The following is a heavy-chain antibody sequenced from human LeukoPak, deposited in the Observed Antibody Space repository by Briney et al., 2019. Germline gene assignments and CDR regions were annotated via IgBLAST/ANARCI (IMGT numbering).Heavy chain of an antibody. CDR2: ISAGSTI. V-gene: IGHV3-48*01. CDR3: ARDLFGTYDSDY. CDR1: GFNFGIYS. Sequence: GGSLRLSCAASGFNFGIYSLNWVRQAPGKGLEWLSYISAGSTIYYADSVKGRFTISRDNANNLLYLQMNSLRAEDTAVYYCARDLFGTYDSDYWGQGILVTVSS. D-gene: IGHD5-12*01. J-gene: IGHJ4*02.